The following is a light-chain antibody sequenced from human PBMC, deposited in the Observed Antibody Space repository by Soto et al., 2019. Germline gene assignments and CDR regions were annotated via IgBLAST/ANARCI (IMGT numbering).Light chain of an antibody. J-gene: IGLJ3*02. V-gene: IGLV4-60*02. CDR3: ETWDSNTRV. CDR2: LEGSGSY. CDR1: SGHSSHI. Sequence: QPVLTQSSSASASLGSSVKLTCTLSSGHSSHIIAWHQQQPGKAPRYLMKLEGSGSYHKGSGVPDRFSGSTSGADRYLTISNLQFEDEADYYCETWDSNTRVFGGGTKLTVL.